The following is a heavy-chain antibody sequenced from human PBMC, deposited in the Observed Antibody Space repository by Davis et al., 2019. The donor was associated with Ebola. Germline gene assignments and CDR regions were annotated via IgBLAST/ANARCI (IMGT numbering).Heavy chain of an antibody. CDR1: GFSFSSYW. V-gene: IGHV3-48*04. D-gene: IGHD3-3*01. Sequence: PAGSLRLSCVVSGFSFSSYWMHWVRQAPGKGLEWVSYISSSGSTIYYADSVKGRFTISRDNAKNSLYLQMNSLRAEDTAVYYCARLEWPHYFDYWGQGTLVTVSS. CDR2: ISSSGSTI. J-gene: IGHJ4*02. CDR3: ARLEWPHYFDY.